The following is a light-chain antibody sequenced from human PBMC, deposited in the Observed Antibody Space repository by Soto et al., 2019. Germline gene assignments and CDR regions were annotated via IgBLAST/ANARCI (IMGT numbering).Light chain of an antibody. CDR2: GAS. Sequence: EIVMTQSPATLSVSPGERATLSCRASQSVSSNLAWYQQKPGQAPRLLIYGASIRATGIPARFRGSGSGTEFTLTISSLQAEDFVVYCCQQYNNWPRRTFGQGTKVEIK. CDR3: QQYNNWPRRT. J-gene: IGKJ1*01. V-gene: IGKV3D-15*01. CDR1: QSVSSN.